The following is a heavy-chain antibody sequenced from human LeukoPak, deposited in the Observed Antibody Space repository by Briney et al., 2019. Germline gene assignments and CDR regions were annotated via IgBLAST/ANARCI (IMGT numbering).Heavy chain of an antibody. Sequence: GGSLRLSCAASGFTFSSHWMHWVRQAPGKGLVWVSRINSDGSSTSYADSVKGRFTISRDNAKNTLYLQMNSLRAEDTAVYYCARDGGTAAYDYWGQGTLVTVSS. CDR1: GFTFSSHW. V-gene: IGHV3-74*01. CDR3: ARDGGTAAYDY. CDR2: INSDGSST. J-gene: IGHJ4*02. D-gene: IGHD6-13*01.